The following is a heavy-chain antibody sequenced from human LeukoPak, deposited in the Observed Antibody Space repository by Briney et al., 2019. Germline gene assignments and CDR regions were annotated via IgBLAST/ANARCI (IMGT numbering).Heavy chain of an antibody. Sequence: PSETLSLTCAVYGGSFSGYYWSWIRQPPGKGLEWIGEINHSGSTNYNPSLKSRVTISVDTSKNQFSLKLSSVTTADTAVYYCARTSAYYYDSSGYYWGYYFDYWGQGTLATVSS. V-gene: IGHV4-34*01. D-gene: IGHD3-22*01. CDR1: GGSFSGYY. CDR2: INHSGST. J-gene: IGHJ4*02. CDR3: ARTSAYYYDSSGYYWGYYFDY.